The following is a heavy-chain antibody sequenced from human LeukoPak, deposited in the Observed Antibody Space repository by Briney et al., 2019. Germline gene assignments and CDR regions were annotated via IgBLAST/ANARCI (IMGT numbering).Heavy chain of an antibody. V-gene: IGHV1-18*04. Sequence: ASVKVSCKASGYTFTGYYMHWVRQAPGQGLEWMGWISAYNGNTNYAQKLQGRVTMTTDTSTSTAYMELRSLRSDDTAVYYCARDLPRLYVWGSYRYPRFDYWGQGTLVTVSS. D-gene: IGHD3-16*02. CDR2: ISAYNGNT. CDR1: GYTFTGYY. J-gene: IGHJ4*02. CDR3: ARDLPRLYVWGSYRYPRFDY.